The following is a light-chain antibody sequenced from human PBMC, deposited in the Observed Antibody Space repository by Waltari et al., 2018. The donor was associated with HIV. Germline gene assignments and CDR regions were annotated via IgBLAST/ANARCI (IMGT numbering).Light chain of an antibody. V-gene: IGKV1-39*01. CDR1: ESISNS. CDR3: QQTYSTPFT. J-gene: IGKJ2*01. Sequence: DIQMTQSPTSLSASVGDRVTIVCRASESISNSLTWFQQRPGKAPKLLIYAASSLQSGVPSRFSGSGSETDFTLTISTLQPEDIATYYCQQTYSTPFTFGQGTKVEIK. CDR2: AAS.